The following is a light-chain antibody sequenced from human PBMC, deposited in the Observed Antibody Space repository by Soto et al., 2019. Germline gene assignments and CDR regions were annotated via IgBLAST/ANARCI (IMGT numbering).Light chain of an antibody. J-gene: IGKJ5*01. CDR1: QSVSSSY. V-gene: IGKV3-20*01. Sequence: EIVLTQSPGTLSLSAGERATLSCRASQSVSSSYLVWYQQKPGQAPRLLIYGASSRATGIPDRFSGSGSGTDFTLTISRLEPEDFAVYYCQQYDSSSITFGQGTRLEI. CDR3: QQYDSSSIT. CDR2: GAS.